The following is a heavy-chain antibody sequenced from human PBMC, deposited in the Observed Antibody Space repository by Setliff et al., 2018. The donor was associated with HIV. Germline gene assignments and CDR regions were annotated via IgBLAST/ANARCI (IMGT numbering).Heavy chain of an antibody. CDR1: GGSISSSSDY. CDR2: IYYSGTT. J-gene: IGHJ4*02. V-gene: IGHV4-39*07. D-gene: IGHD4-17*01. CDR3: ARHAPGSAYGDAYHFDH. Sequence: SETLSLTCTVSGGSISSSSDYWGWIRQPPGKGLEWIGSIYYSGTTYYKPSLKSRVTMSVDTSKNQFSLRLSSVTAADTAVYYCARHAPGSAYGDAYHFDHWGQGTLVTVSS.